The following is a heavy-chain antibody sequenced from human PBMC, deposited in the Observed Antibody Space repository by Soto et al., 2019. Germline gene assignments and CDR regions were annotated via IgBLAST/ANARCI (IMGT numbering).Heavy chain of an antibody. CDR3: TTAPGIAAAGPFDY. J-gene: IGHJ4*02. CDR2: IKSKTDGGTT. CDR1: GFTFSNAW. D-gene: IGHD6-13*01. V-gene: IGHV3-15*01. Sequence: EVQLVVSGGGLVKPGGSLRLSCAASGFTFSNAWMSWVRQAPGKGLEWVGRIKSKTDGGTTDYAAPVKGRFTISRDDSKNTLYLQMNSLKTEDTAVYYCTTAPGIAAAGPFDYWGQGTLVTVSS.